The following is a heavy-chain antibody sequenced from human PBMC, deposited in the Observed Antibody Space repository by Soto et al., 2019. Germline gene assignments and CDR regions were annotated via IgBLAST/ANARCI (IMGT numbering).Heavy chain of an antibody. CDR3: VRASGMDV. Sequence: GGSLRLSCAASGFTFSSYAMHWVRQAPGKGLEWVAVISYDESNKYYADSVKGRFTVSRDDSKNTLYLQMNSLRTEDTAVYYCVRASGMDVWGQGTTVTVSS. V-gene: IGHV3-30-3*01. CDR1: GFTFSSYA. CDR2: ISYDESNK. J-gene: IGHJ6*02.